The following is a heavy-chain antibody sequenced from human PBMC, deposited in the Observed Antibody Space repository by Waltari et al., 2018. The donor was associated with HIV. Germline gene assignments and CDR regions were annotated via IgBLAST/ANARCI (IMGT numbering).Heavy chain of an antibody. CDR1: GFTFSSYA. Sequence: QVQLVESGGGVVQPGRSLRLSCAASGFTFSSYAMHWVRQAPGKGLGWVSFISFDGSDKQDADSGKGRFTISRDTSKNTLYLQMNSLRAEDTAVYYCARVGYSSSWAYFDYWGQGTLVTVSS. CDR2: ISFDGSDK. D-gene: IGHD6-13*01. J-gene: IGHJ4*02. V-gene: IGHV3-30*01. CDR3: ARVGYSSSWAYFDY.